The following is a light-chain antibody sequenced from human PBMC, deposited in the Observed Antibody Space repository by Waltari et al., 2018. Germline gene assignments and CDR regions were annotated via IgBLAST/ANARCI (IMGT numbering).Light chain of an antibody. J-gene: IGKJ4*01. V-gene: IGKV3-20*01. CDR3: QQYGSSPPSLT. CDR1: QSVSSSY. Sequence: DIVLPQSPGTLSLSPGERATLPCRASQSVSSSYFAWYQQKPGQAPRLLIYGASSRATGIPDRFSGSGSGTDFTLTISRLEPEDFAVYYCQQYGSSPPSLTFGGGTKVEIK. CDR2: GAS.